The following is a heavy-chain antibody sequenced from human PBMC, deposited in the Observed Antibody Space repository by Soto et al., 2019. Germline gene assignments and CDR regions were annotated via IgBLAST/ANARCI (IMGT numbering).Heavy chain of an antibody. CDR1: GVSITSGTYY. D-gene: IGHD6-6*01. CDR3: ARIVYSSSSGYYYYGMDV. V-gene: IGHV4-61*01. Sequence: SETLSLTCTVSGVSITSGTYYWGWIRQPPGKGLEWIGYIYYSGSTNYNPSLKSRVTISVDTSKNQFSLKLSSVTAADTAVYYCARIVYSSSSGYYYYGMDVWGQGTTVTVSS. J-gene: IGHJ6*02. CDR2: IYYSGST.